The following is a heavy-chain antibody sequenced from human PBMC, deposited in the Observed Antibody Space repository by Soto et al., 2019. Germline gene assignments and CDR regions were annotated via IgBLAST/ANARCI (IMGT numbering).Heavy chain of an antibody. Sequence: ASVKVSCKASGYTFTSYYMHWVRQAPGQGLEWMGIINPSGGSTSYAQKFQGRVTMTRDTSTSTVYMELSSLRSEDTAVYYCARDRGNYYGSGSYSFDYWGQGTLVTV. CDR3: ARDRGNYYGSGSYSFDY. D-gene: IGHD3-10*01. CDR1: GYTFTSYY. CDR2: INPSGGST. J-gene: IGHJ4*02. V-gene: IGHV1-46*01.